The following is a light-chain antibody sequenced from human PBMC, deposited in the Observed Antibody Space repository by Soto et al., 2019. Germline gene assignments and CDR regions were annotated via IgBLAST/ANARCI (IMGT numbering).Light chain of an antibody. CDR3: CSFTGTTIGV. CDR1: SSDVGRYNR. J-gene: IGLJ2*01. V-gene: IGLV2-8*01. Sequence: QSALTQPPSASGSPGQSVTISCTGTSSDVGRYNRVSWYQHYPGKAPKLMIYEVNQRPSEVPDRFSGSKSGNTASLTVSGLQAEDEADYYCCSFTGTTIGVFGGGTKLTVL. CDR2: EVN.